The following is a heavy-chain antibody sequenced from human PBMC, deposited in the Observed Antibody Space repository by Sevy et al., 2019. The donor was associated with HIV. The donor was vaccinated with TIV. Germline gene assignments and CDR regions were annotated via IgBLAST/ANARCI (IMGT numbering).Heavy chain of an antibody. CDR3: TRWKGLQSIFDY. Sequence: GGSLRLSCTTSGFTFGDYAMNWVRQAPEKGLEWVAFLKSKADGGTVDHAASVKGRFTISRDDYKSIAYLQMNDLTTEDTGVYYCTRWKGLQSIFDYWGQGALVTVSS. V-gene: IGHV3-49*04. CDR1: GFTFGDYA. D-gene: IGHD1-1*01. CDR2: LKSKADGGTV. J-gene: IGHJ4*02.